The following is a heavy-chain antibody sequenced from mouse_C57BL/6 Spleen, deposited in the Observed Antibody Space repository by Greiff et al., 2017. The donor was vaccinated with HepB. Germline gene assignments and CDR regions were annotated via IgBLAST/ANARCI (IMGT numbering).Heavy chain of an antibody. CDR3: ARAPPYYDGDAMDY. V-gene: IGHV1-69*01. D-gene: IGHD1-1*01. CDR1: GYTFTSYW. Sequence: QVQLQQPGAELVMPGASVKLSCKASGYTFTSYWMHWVKQRPGQGLEWIGEIDPSDSYTNYNQKFKGKSTLTVDKSSSTAYMQLSSLTSEDSAVYYCARAPPYYDGDAMDYWGQGTSVTVSS. CDR2: IDPSDSYT. J-gene: IGHJ4*01.